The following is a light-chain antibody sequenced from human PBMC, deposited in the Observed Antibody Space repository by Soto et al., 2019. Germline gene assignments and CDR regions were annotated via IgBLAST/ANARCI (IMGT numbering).Light chain of an antibody. Sequence: DIQLTQSPSFLSSSVGDRVTITCRASQGVSSSLAWYQQKPGQAPNLLIYAASTLQTGVPTRFSGSGSGTEFTLISSSVQQEDVASYYCEQVNSYPLTFGGGTKVEIK. CDR2: AAS. V-gene: IGKV1-9*01. CDR1: QGVSSS. CDR3: EQVNSYPLT. J-gene: IGKJ4*01.